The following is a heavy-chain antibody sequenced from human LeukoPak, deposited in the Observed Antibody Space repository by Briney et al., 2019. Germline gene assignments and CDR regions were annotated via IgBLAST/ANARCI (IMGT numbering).Heavy chain of an antibody. CDR2: INAGNGNT. V-gene: IGHV1-3*01. CDR3: ARATLSDYYFNY. CDR1: GYTFTSYA. J-gene: IGHJ4*02. Sequence: ASVKVTCKASGYTFTSYAMHWVRQAPGQRLEWMGWINAGNGNTKYSQKFQGRVTITGDTSASTAYMELSSLRSEDTAVYFCARATLSDYYFNYWGQGTLVTVSS.